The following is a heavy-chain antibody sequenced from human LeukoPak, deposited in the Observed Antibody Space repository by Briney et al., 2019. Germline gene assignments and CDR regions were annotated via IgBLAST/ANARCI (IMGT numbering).Heavy chain of an antibody. V-gene: IGHV1-8*03. J-gene: IGHJ6*03. Sequence: ASVKVSCKASGYTFTSYGINWVRQATGQGLEWMGWMNPNSGNTGYAQKFQGRVTITRNTSISTAYMELSSLRSEDTAVYYCARLTAGTANYYMDVWGKGTTVTVSS. CDR3: ARLTAGTANYYMDV. CDR1: GYTFTSYG. D-gene: IGHD6-13*01. CDR2: MNPNSGNT.